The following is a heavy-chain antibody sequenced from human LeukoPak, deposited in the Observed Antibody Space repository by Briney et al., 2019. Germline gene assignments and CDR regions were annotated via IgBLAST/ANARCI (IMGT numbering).Heavy chain of an antibody. J-gene: IGHJ3*02. CDR3: AREGYGTVGAFDI. Sequence: ASEKVSCKASGYTFTSYDINWVRQATGQGLEWMGWMNPNSGNTGYAQKFQGRVTMTRDMSTSTVYMELSSLRSEDTAVYYCAREGYGTVGAFDIWGQGTMVTVSS. CDR2: MNPNSGNT. CDR1: GYTFTSYD. V-gene: IGHV1-8*02. D-gene: IGHD5-18*01.